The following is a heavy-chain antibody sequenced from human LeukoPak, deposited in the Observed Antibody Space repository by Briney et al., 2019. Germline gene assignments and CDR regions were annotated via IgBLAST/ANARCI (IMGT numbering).Heavy chain of an antibody. J-gene: IGHJ4*02. CDR2: ISWNSGSI. CDR1: GFTFHDYA. Sequence: PGRSLRLSCAASGFTFHDYAMHWVRQAPGKGLEWVAGISWNSGSIGYADSVKGRFTISRDNAENSLYLELNSLRAEDTALYSCTKDILRAPSGPSDYWGQGTPVTVSS. V-gene: IGHV3-9*01. CDR3: TKDILRAPSGPSDY.